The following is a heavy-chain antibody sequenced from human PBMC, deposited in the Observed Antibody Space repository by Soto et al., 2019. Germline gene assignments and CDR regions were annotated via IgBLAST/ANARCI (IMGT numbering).Heavy chain of an antibody. D-gene: IGHD5-18*01. CDR1: GFTVSSNY. V-gene: IGHV3-53*01. J-gene: IGHJ6*02. CDR3: ARDFTAMVYDYYYGMDV. CDR2: IYSGVST. Sequence: GGSLRLSCAASGFTVSSNYMSWVRQAPGKGLEWVSVIYSGVSTYYADSVKGRFTISRDNSKNTLYLQMNSLRAEDTAVYYCARDFTAMVYDYYYGMDVWGQGTTVTVSS.